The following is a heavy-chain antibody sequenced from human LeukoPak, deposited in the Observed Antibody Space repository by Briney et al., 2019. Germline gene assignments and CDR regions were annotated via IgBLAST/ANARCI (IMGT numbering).Heavy chain of an antibody. D-gene: IGHD6-13*01. CDR2: IYPSDSDT. J-gene: IGHJ4*02. V-gene: IGHV5-51*01. CDR1: RYRFSSYW. Sequence: GESLKISCKASRYRFSSYWIGWVRQMPGKGLEWMGIIYPSDSDTRYSPSFRGQVTISADKSISTAYLQWSSLKASDTAMYYCARHRGSIWYFDYWGQGTLVPVSS. CDR3: ARHRGSIWYFDY.